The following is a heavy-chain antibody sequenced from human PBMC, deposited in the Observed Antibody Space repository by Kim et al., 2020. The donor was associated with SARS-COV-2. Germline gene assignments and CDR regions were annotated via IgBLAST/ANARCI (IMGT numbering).Heavy chain of an antibody. D-gene: IGHD5-12*01. CDR3: ARVVATIPLTLDY. Sequence: YVQGFTGRFVFSLDTSVSTAYLQISSLKAEDTAVYYCARVVATIPLTLDYWGQGTLVTVSS. J-gene: IGHJ4*02. V-gene: IGHV7-4-1*02.